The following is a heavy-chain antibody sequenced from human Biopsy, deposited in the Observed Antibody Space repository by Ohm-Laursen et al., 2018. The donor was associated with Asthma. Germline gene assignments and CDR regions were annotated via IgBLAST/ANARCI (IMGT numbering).Heavy chain of an antibody. V-gene: IGHV1-69*01. D-gene: IGHD6-19*01. CDR3: ARCQVGYSSGWSLLLKKIYYSGMDV. CDR1: GGTFSNFA. J-gene: IGHJ6*02. Sequence: SPVKVSCKAPGGTFSNFATSWVRQAPGQGLEWLGGIMTVFGTTNYAQKFQGRVTITADESTSTAYMEVTSLRSEDTAIYYCARCQVGYSSGWSLLLKKIYYSGMDVWGQGTAVTVSS. CDR2: IMTVFGTT.